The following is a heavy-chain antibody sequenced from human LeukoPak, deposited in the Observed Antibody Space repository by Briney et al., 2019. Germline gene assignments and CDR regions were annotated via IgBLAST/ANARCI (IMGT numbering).Heavy chain of an antibody. V-gene: IGHV3-9*01. CDR3: AKDRSQWLVPEGIDY. CDR2: ISWNSGSI. D-gene: IGHD6-19*01. J-gene: IGHJ4*02. CDR1: GFTFDDYA. Sequence: GGSLRLSCAASGFTFDDYAMHWVRQAPGKGLEWVSGISWNSGSIGYADSVKGRFTISRDNAKNSLYLQMNSLRAEDTALYYCAKDRSQWLVPEGIDYWGQGTLVTVSS.